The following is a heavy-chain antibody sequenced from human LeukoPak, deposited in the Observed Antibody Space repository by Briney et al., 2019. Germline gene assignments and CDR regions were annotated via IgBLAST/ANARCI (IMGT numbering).Heavy chain of an antibody. Sequence: PGGSLRLSCAASGFTLSSYSMNWVRQAPGKGLEWVSSISTSSSYIYYADSVKGRFTISRDNAKNSLYLQMNSLRAEDTAVYYCARDPCNSNWVLSCYHYYMDVWGKGTTVTVSS. CDR2: ISTSSSYI. CDR1: GFTLSSYS. CDR3: ARDPCNSNWVLSCYHYYMDV. J-gene: IGHJ6*03. D-gene: IGHD2/OR15-2a*01. V-gene: IGHV3-21*01.